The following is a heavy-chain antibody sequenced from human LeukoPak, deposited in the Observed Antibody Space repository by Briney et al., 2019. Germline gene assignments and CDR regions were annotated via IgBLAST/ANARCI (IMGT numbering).Heavy chain of an antibody. Sequence: SVKVSCKASGGTFSSYAISWVRQAPGQGLEWKGGIIPIFGTANYAQKFQGRVTITADESTSTAYMELSSLRSEDTAVYYCARVCSSTSCYTDYWGQGTLVTVSS. CDR2: IIPIFGTA. D-gene: IGHD2-2*02. CDR3: ARVCSSTSCYTDY. V-gene: IGHV1-69*13. CDR1: GGTFSSYA. J-gene: IGHJ4*02.